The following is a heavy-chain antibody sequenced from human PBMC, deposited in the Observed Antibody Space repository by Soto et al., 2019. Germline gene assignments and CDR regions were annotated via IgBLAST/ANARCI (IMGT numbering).Heavy chain of an antibody. J-gene: IGHJ4*02. D-gene: IGHD3-3*01. CDR3: ARQGYYDLLSGYYLFDY. V-gene: IGHV4-61*01. CDR1: GGSVSSGSYY. Sequence: PSETLSLTCTVSGGSVSSGSYYWSWIRQPPGKGLECIGYIYYSGSTNYNPSLKSRVIVSIDTSKNQFSLKLTSVTAADTAVYYCARQGYYDLLSGYYLFDYWGQGILVTVSS. CDR2: IYYSGST.